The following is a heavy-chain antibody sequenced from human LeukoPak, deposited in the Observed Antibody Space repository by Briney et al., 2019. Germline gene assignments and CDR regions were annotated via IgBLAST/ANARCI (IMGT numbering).Heavy chain of an antibody. CDR1: GYTFTSYA. V-gene: IGHV7-4-1*02. D-gene: IGHD5-18*01. CDR3: ARGWGGGNRFGNFDY. CDR2: INTNTGNP. J-gene: IGHJ4*02. Sequence: ASVKVSCKASGYTFTSYAVNWVRQAPGQGLEWMGWINTNTGNPTYAQGFTGRFVFSLDTSVSTAYLQISSLKAEDTAVYYCARGWGGGNRFGNFDYWGQGTLVTVSS.